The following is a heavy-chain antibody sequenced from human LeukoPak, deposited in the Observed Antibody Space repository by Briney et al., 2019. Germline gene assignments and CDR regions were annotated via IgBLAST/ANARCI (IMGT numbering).Heavy chain of an antibody. D-gene: IGHD3-10*01. CDR1: GGSFSGYY. Sequence: SETLSLTCAVYGGSFSGYYWSWIRQPPGKGLEWIGEINHSGSTNYNPSLKSRVTISVDTSKNQFSLKLSSVTAADTAVYYCAREGTSPYYYGSGTKPADYWGQGTLVTVSS. J-gene: IGHJ4*02. CDR3: AREGTSPYYYGSGTKPADY. CDR2: INHSGST. V-gene: IGHV4-34*01.